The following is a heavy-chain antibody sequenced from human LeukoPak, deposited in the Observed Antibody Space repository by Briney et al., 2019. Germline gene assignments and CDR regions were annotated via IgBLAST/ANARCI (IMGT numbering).Heavy chain of an antibody. V-gene: IGHV1-18*01. J-gene: IGHJ4*02. D-gene: IGHD2-2*01. CDR2: ISAYNGDT. CDR1: GYTFTSYG. CDR3: GRGRYCSSTSCYDFDY. Sequence: ASVKVSCKASGYTFTSYGITWVRQAPGQGLEWMGWISAYNGDTKYAQKFQGRVTMTTDTSTSTAYMELRSLRSDDTAVYFCGRGRYCSSTSCYDFDYWGQGTLVTVSS.